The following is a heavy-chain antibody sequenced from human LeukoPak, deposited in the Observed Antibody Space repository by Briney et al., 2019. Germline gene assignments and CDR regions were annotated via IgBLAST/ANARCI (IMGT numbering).Heavy chain of an antibody. D-gene: IGHD6-6*01. Sequence: GGSLRLSCAASGFTFSSYGMHWVRQAPGKGLEWVAVISYDGSNKYYADSVKGRFTISRDNSKNTLYLQMNSLRAEDTAVYYCAKDLSEQLVGGFDYWXQGTLVTVSS. V-gene: IGHV3-30*18. CDR3: AKDLSEQLVGGFDY. J-gene: IGHJ4*02. CDR2: ISYDGSNK. CDR1: GFTFSSYG.